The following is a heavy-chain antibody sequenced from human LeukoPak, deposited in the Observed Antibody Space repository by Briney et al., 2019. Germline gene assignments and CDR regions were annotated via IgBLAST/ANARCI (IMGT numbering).Heavy chain of an antibody. Sequence: GGSLRLSCAASGFTFSSYAMSWVRQAPGKGLEWVSVIYSGGSTYYADSVKGRFTISRDNSKNTLYLQMNSLRAEDTAVYYCARMHREWLGDLDYDYYGMDVWGQGTTVTVSS. V-gene: IGHV3-66*01. J-gene: IGHJ6*02. CDR3: ARMHREWLGDLDYDYYGMDV. CDR1: GFTFSSYA. CDR2: IYSGGST. D-gene: IGHD3-10*01.